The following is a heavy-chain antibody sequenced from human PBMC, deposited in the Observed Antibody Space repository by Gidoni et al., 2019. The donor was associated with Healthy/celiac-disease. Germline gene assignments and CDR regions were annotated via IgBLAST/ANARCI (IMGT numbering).Heavy chain of an antibody. V-gene: IGHV3-23*01. CDR3: AKDLTPSGSFGYYFDY. Sequence: EVQLLESGGGLVQPGGSLRLSCAASGFTFSSYAMSWVRQAPGKGLEWVSAISGSGGSTYYADSVKGRFTISRDNSKNTLYLQMNSLRAEDTAVYYCAKDLTPSGSFGYYFDYWGQGTLVTVSS. D-gene: IGHD1-26*01. J-gene: IGHJ4*02. CDR1: GFTFSSYA. CDR2: ISGSGGST.